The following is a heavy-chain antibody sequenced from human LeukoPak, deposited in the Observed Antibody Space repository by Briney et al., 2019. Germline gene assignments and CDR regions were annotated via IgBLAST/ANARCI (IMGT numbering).Heavy chain of an antibody. V-gene: IGHV3-74*01. CDR2: INNDGSST. CDR1: GFTFSNYW. J-gene: IGHJ4*02. CDR3: ACYGIAPPY. Sequence: GGSLRLSCAASGFTFSNYWMHWVRQAPGKGLVWVSHINNDGSSTSYADSVKGRLTISRDNAKNTLYLQMNSLRTEDTAVYYCACYGIAPPYWGQGTLVTVSS. D-gene: IGHD2-15*01.